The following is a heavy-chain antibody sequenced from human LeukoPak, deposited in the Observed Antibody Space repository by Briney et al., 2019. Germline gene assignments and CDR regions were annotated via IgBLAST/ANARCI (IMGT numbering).Heavy chain of an antibody. CDR2: IFTSGST. J-gene: IGHJ6*03. CDR3: AREGKITRVRGVIRYYYMDV. D-gene: IGHD3-10*01. V-gene: IGHV4-61*02. Sequence: PSETLSLICSVSCGSISSGSYYGSWIRQPAGKGLEWIGRIFTSGSTRYNPSLKSRVTISVDTANNQFSLEQSYVTAADTAVYYCAREGKITRVRGVIRYYYMDVWGKGTTVTISS. CDR1: CGSISSGSYY.